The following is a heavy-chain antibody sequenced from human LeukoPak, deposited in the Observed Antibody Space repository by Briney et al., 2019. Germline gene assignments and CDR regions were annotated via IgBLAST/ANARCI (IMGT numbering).Heavy chain of an antibody. Sequence: PGGSLRLSCAASGFTFGSYAMSWVRQAPGKGLEWVSVICGTGGGTYYADSVKGRFTISRDNSKHTLYLQMNSLRAEDTAVYYCAKGSSTSCYSNCDYWGQGTLVTVSS. J-gene: IGHJ4*02. CDR3: AKGSSTSCYSNCDY. CDR2: ICGTGGGT. D-gene: IGHD2-2*01. CDR1: GFTFGSYA. V-gene: IGHV3-23*01.